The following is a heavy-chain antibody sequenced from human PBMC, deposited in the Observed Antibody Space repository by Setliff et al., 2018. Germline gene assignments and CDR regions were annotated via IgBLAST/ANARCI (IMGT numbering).Heavy chain of an antibody. CDR3: ATHAPNYYDSSGYYLRAFDI. J-gene: IGHJ3*02. D-gene: IGHD3-22*01. V-gene: IGHV4-39*07. CDR2: IYHSGST. CDR1: GGSISSSSYY. Sequence: SETLSLTCTVSGGSISSSSYYWGWIRQPPGKGLEWIGSIYHSGSTYYNPSLKSRVTISVDTSKNQFSLKLSSVTAADTAVYYCATHAPNYYDSSGYYLRAFDIWGQGTMVTVSS.